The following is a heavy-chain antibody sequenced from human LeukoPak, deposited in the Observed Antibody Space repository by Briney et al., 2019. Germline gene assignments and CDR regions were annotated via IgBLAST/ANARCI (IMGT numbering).Heavy chain of an antibody. Sequence: SETLSLTCTVSGGSISSNYWSWIRQPAGKGLEYIGRIYSSGNTNYNPSLKSRVTMSVDTSKNQFSLLLHSLTAADTAVYYCARVWLSSGSYWYFDFWGRGTLVIVSS. D-gene: IGHD3-22*01. J-gene: IGHJ2*01. V-gene: IGHV4-4*07. CDR2: IYSSGNT. CDR1: GGSISSNY. CDR3: ARVWLSSGSYWYFDF.